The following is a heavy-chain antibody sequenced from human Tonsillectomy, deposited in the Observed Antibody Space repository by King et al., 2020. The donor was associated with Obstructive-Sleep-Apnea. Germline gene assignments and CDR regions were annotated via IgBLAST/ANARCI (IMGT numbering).Heavy chain of an antibody. V-gene: IGHV5-51*01. D-gene: IGHD1-26*01. Sequence: QLVQSGAEVKQPGESVKISCKGFGYTFTNYGIAWVRQMPGKGLECMGIIYPGDSNTKYSPSIQGQATMSADKSTNTAYLHWSSLKASDSAIYYCARRSGTYPELWLDRWGQGTLVTVSS. CDR3: ARRSGTYPELWLDR. CDR1: GYTFTNYG. CDR2: IYPGDSNT. J-gene: IGHJ5*02.